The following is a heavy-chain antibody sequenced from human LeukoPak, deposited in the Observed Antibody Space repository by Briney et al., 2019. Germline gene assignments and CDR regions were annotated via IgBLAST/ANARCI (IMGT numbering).Heavy chain of an antibody. CDR1: GFTFSSYW. D-gene: IGHD3-22*01. CDR3: ARGHYYDSTGYPPGD. CDR2: IKQDGSEK. Sequence: GGSLRLSCAASGFTFSSYWMTWVRQAPGKGLEWVANIKQDGSEKYYVDSVKGRFTISRDNAKNSLYLQMNSLRAEDTAVYYCARGHYYDSTGYPPGDWGQGTLVSVSS. V-gene: IGHV3-7*04. J-gene: IGHJ4*02.